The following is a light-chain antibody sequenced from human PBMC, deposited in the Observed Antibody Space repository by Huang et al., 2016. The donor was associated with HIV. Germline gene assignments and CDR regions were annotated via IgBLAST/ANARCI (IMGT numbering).Light chain of an antibody. CDR1: QGIRND. CDR2: AAS. CDR3: LQDYNYPWT. J-gene: IGKJ1*01. Sequence: AIQMTQSPFSLSASVGDRVTITCRASQGIRNDLGWYQQKPGKTPKLLIYAASSLQSGVPSKFSGSGSGTDFTLTISRLQPEDFASYYCLQDYNYPWTFGQGTKVEIK. V-gene: IGKV1-6*01.